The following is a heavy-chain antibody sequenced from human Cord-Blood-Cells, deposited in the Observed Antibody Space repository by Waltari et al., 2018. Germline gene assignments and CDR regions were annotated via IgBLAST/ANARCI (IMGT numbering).Heavy chain of an antibody. J-gene: IGHJ3*02. CDR3: AREGAGTHAFDI. V-gene: IGHV1-69*01. CDR1: GGTFSSIV. D-gene: IGHD1-1*01. CDR2: IIPIFGTA. Sequence: QVQLVQSGAEVKKPGSSVKVSCKASGGTFSSIVITWVRQAPGQGLEWMGGIIPIFGTANYAQKFQGRVTITADESTSTAYMELSSLRSEDTAVYYCAREGAGTHAFDIWGQGTWSPSLQ.